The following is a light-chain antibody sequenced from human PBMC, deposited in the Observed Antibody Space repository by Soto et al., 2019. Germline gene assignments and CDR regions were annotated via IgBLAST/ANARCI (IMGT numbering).Light chain of an antibody. CDR1: QDIHNY. Sequence: AIRMTQSPSSLSASTGDRVTITCLASQDIHNYLAWYQQRPGQAPKFLIYDVSKLQRGVESRFSGSGSGTEFTLRISGLQSEDFATYYCQQYYTYPLTFGGGTRVEIK. V-gene: IGKV1-8*01. J-gene: IGKJ4*01. CDR2: DVS. CDR3: QQYYTYPLT.